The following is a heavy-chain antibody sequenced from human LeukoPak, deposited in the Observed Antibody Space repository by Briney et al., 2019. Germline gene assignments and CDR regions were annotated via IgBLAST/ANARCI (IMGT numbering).Heavy chain of an antibody. CDR2: IYASGST. V-gene: IGHV4-61*10. CDR3: ARYVWGSYPTFEDY. D-gene: IGHD3-16*02. Sequence: PSETLSLTCTVSGGSISSGTYYWSWIRQPAGKGLEWIGHIYASGSTNYNPSLKSRVTISVDTSKNQFSLKLSSVTAADTAVYYCARYVWGSYPTFEDYWGQGTLVTVSS. CDR1: GGSISSGTYY. J-gene: IGHJ4*02.